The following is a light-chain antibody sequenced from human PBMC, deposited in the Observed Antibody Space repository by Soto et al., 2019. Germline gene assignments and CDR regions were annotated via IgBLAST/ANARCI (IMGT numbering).Light chain of an antibody. J-gene: IGLJ1*01. CDR1: SSDIGAYDH. Sequence: QSALTQPASVSGSPGQSITISCSGTSSDIGAYDHVAWFQQFPGKTPKLVIYSVSNRPSGVSYRFSGSKSGNTASLTISGLQADDEADYYCSSYTVSRSYVFGPGTKLTVL. CDR3: SSYTVSRSYV. CDR2: SVS. V-gene: IGLV2-14*01.